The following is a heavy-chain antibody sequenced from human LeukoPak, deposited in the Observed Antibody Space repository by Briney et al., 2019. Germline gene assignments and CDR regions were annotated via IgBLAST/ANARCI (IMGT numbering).Heavy chain of an antibody. Sequence: GGSLRLSCAASGFTFSSYEMNWVRQAPGKGLEWVSYISSSGSTIYYADSVKGRFTISRDNSKNTLYLQMNSLRAEDAAVYYCAKGRGFLEWDPTYYFDYWGQGTLVTVSS. CDR3: AKGRGFLEWDPTYYFDY. D-gene: IGHD3-3*01. V-gene: IGHV3-48*03. CDR2: ISSSGSTI. J-gene: IGHJ4*02. CDR1: GFTFSSYE.